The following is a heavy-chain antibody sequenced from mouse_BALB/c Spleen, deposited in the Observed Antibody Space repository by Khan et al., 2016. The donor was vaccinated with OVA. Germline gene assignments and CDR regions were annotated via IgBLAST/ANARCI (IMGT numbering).Heavy chain of an antibody. J-gene: IGHJ3*01. V-gene: IGHV14-3*02. D-gene: IGHD4-1*01. CDR1: GFNITDAY. CDR3: TDLGAY. CDR2: IDNANGNI. Sequence: VQLQQSGAELVKPGASVKLSCTASGFNITDAYIHWVKQRPEQGLEWIGRIDNANGNIKYVPKFQGKATLTVDIPSSTVYLQLSSLTSEDTDVNYCTDLGAYWGHGTLVTVAA.